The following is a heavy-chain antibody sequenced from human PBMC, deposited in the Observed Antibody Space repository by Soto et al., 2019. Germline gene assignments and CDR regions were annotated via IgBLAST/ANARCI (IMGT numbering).Heavy chain of an antibody. Sequence: QVQLVESGGGVVQPGRSLRLSCAASGFTFSSYGMHWVRQAPGKGLEGVAVISYDGSNKYYADSVKGRFTISRDNSKNPLYLQMNSLRAEDTAVYYCALYGDYGDFDYWGQGTLVTVSS. D-gene: IGHD4-17*01. CDR2: ISYDGSNK. CDR3: ALYGDYGDFDY. J-gene: IGHJ4*02. CDR1: GFTFSSYG. V-gene: IGHV3-30*03.